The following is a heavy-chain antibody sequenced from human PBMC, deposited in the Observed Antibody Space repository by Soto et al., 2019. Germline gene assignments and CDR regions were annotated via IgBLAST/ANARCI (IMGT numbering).Heavy chain of an antibody. CDR2: ISGSGGST. CDR3: AKASSAGLYYYYGMDV. CDR1: GFTFSSYA. D-gene: IGHD6-25*01. V-gene: IGHV3-23*01. J-gene: IGHJ6*02. Sequence: EVQLLESGGGLVQPGGSLRLSCAASGFTFSSYAMSWVRQAPGKGLEWVSAISGSGGSTYYADSMKGRFTISRDNSKNTLYLQMNSLRAEDTAVYYCAKASSAGLYYYYGMDVWGQGTTVTVSS.